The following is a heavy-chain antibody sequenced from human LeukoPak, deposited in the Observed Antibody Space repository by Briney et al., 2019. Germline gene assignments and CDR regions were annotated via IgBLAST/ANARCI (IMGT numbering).Heavy chain of an antibody. V-gene: IGHV4-4*07. D-gene: IGHD6-13*01. CDR1: GGSISSYY. Sequence: SETLSLTCSVSGGSISSYYWSWVRQAPGKGLEWIGGICSSGSTNYNPSLNSRVTTPVDTSNHQFSLRLTSVTAAHTAVYYCARGTTAAAGIFDCWGEGTLVTVSS. J-gene: IGHJ4*02. CDR3: ARGTTAAAGIFDC. CDR2: ICSSGST.